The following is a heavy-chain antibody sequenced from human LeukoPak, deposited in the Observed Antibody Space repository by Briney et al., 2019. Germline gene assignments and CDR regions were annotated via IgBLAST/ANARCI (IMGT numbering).Heavy chain of an antibody. CDR2: IYRSGST. Sequence: SETLSLTCTVSGGSISSSNWWSWVRQPPGKGLEWIGEIYRSGSTNYNPSLKSRVTISIDKSKNQSSLKLSSVAAADTAVYYCARVALHDSSAHNYFDYWGQGTLVTVSS. D-gene: IGHD3-22*01. V-gene: IGHV4-4*02. CDR1: GGSISSSNW. CDR3: ARVALHDSSAHNYFDY. J-gene: IGHJ4*02.